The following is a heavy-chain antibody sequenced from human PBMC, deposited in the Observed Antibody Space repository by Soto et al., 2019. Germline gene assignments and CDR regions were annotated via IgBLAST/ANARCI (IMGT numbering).Heavy chain of an antibody. CDR1: GFTFSSYG. V-gene: IGHV3-23*01. Sequence: PGGSLRLSCAASGFTFSSYGMHWVRQAPGKGLEWVSAISGSGGSTYYADSVKGRFTISRDNSKNTLYLQMNSLRAEDTAVYYCAKAVYSSSWYGALDIWGQGTMVTVSS. CDR2: ISGSGGST. D-gene: IGHD6-13*01. CDR3: AKAVYSSSWYGALDI. J-gene: IGHJ3*02.